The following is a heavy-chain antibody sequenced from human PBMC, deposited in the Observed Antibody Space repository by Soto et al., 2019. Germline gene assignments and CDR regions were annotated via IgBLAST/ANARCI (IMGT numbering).Heavy chain of an antibody. CDR3: ARHQSRQLVLNP. D-gene: IGHD6-13*01. V-gene: IGHV4-39*01. Sequence: PSETLSLTCTVSGGSISSSSYYWGWIRQPPGKGLEWIGSIYYSGSTYYNPSLKSRVTISVDTSKNQFSLKLSSVTAADTAVYYCARHQSRQLVLNPWGQGTLVTVSS. J-gene: IGHJ5*02. CDR2: IYYSGST. CDR1: GGSISSSSYY.